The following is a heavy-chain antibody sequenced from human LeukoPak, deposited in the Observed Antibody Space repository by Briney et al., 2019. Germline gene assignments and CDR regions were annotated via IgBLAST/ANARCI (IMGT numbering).Heavy chain of an antibody. J-gene: IGHJ4*02. D-gene: IGHD1-26*01. CDR3: ARRSRIVGATPHFDY. CDR2: IYYSGST. CDR1: GGSISSGGYY. Sequence: KASETLSLTCTVSGGSISSGGYYWSWIRQHPGKGLEWIGYIYYSGSTYYNPSLKSRVTISVDTSKNQFSLKLSSVTAADTAVYYCARRSRIVGATPHFDYWGQGTLVTVSS. V-gene: IGHV4-31*03.